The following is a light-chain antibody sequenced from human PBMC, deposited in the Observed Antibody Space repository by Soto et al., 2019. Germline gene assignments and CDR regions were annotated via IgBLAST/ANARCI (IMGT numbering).Light chain of an antibody. CDR3: SSCAGSNKNG. CDR1: SSDVGGYKY. V-gene: IGLV2-8*01. J-gene: IGLJ1*01. CDR2: EFS. Sequence: QSPPTQPPSASGSPGQSGTISCTATSSDVGGYKYVSWYQQYPGKASKLMVFEFSKRPSGVPDRFSGPYFGDADSLAVSWLQAVSEADYFGSSCAGSNKNGLGSGTKVTVL.